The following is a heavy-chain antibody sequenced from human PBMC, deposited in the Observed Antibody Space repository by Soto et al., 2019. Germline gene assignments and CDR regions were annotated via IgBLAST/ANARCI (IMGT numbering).Heavy chain of an antibody. CDR1: GYTFTSYY. Sequence: ASVKVSCKASGYTFTSYYMHWVRQAPGQGLEWMGIINPSGGSTSYAQKFQGRVTMTRDTSTSTVYMELSSLRSEDMAVYYCARDKGSGSYWDAFDIWGQGTMVTVSS. J-gene: IGHJ3*02. CDR3: ARDKGSGSYWDAFDI. CDR2: INPSGGST. V-gene: IGHV1-46*03. D-gene: IGHD3-10*01.